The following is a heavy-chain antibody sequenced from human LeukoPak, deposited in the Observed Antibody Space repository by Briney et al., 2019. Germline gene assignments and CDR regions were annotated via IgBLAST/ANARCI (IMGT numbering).Heavy chain of an antibody. Sequence: ASVKVSCKASGYTFTGYYMHWVRQAPGQGLEWMGWINPNSGGTYYAQKFQGWVTMTRDTSISTAYMELSRLRSDDTAVYYCARGGNYDILTALGYWGQGTLVTVSS. J-gene: IGHJ4*02. V-gene: IGHV1-2*04. CDR3: ARGGNYDILTALGY. CDR1: GYTFTGYY. CDR2: INPNSGGT. D-gene: IGHD3-9*01.